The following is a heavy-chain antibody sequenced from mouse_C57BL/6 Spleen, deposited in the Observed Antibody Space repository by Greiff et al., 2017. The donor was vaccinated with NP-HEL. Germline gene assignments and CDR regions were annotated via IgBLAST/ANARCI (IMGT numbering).Heavy chain of an antibody. CDR1: GFTFSNYW. D-gene: IGHD2-4*01. CDR2: IRLKSDNYAT. Sequence: EVKLMESGGGLVQPGGSMKLSCVASGFTFSNYWMNWVRQSPEKGLEWVAQIRLKSDNYATHYAESVKGRFTISRDDSKSSVYLQMNNLRAEDTGIYYCTERGIYYDTHWYFDVWGTGTTVTVSS. V-gene: IGHV6-3*01. CDR3: TERGIYYDTHWYFDV. J-gene: IGHJ1*03.